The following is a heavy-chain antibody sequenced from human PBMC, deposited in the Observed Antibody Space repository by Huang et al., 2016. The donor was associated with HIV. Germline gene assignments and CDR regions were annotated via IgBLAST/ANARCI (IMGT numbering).Heavy chain of an antibody. CDR3: ARGFARSGPYFYGLDV. D-gene: IGHD3-10*01. V-gene: IGHV1-46*01. CDR2: FNPDGGRT. CDR1: GYSFSDYY. Sequence: QVQLIQSGAEVKRPGASVKVSCEASGYSFSDYYLHWVRQAPGQGLEWMGIFNPDGGRTAYAQKFQGRLTMTKDTSTSTVYMELSSLRLEDTAVYYCARGFARSGPYFYGLDVWGQGTSVTVSS. J-gene: IGHJ6*02.